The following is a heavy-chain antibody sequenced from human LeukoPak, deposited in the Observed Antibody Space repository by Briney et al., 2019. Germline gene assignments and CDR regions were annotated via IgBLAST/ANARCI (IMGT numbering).Heavy chain of an antibody. J-gene: IGHJ6*03. Sequence: SQTLSLTCTVSGGSISSGSYYWSRIRQPAGKGLEWIGRIYTSGSTNYNPSLKSRVTISVDTSKNQFSLKLSSVTAADTAVYHCARFEAYPLYYYYYMDVWGKGTTVTVSS. CDR1: GGSISSGSYY. CDR3: ARFEAYPLYYYYYMDV. V-gene: IGHV4-61*02. CDR2: IYTSGST.